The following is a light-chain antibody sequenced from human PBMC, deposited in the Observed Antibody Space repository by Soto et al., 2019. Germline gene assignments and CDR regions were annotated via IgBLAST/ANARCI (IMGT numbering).Light chain of an antibody. Sequence: DIQMTQSPSSLSASVGDRVTITCRASQSISSYLNWYQQKPGKAPKLLIYAASSLQSGVPSRFSGSRSGTEFTLTISSLRPDDFATYYCQHYSGDRATFGQGTKVDI. CDR2: AAS. V-gene: IGKV1-39*01. CDR3: QHYSGDRAT. J-gene: IGKJ1*01. CDR1: QSISSY.